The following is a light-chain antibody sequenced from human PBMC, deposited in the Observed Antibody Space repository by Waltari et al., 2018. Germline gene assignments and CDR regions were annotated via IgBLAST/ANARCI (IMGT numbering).Light chain of an antibody. V-gene: IGLV1-44*01. J-gene: IGLJ2*01. CDR1: YSNIGSNI. CDR3: ATWDDRLTGVV. Sequence: QSVLTQPPSASGTPGQRVTISCSGSYSNIGSNIVTWYQQLPGRDPKIRIFSNDDRPLGVPDGLSGSMSGPPASLAISWLQSEDEANYYCATWDDRLTGVVFGGGTRVTVL. CDR2: SND.